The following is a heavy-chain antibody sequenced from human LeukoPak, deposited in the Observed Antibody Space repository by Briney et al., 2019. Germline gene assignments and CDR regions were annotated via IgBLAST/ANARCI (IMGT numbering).Heavy chain of an antibody. Sequence: PSQTLSLTCAVSGGSISSGGYSWSWIRQPPGKGLEWIGYIYYSGSTYYNPSLKSRVTISVDTSKNQFSLKLSSVTAADTAVYYCARGGDDYGDYPYDYWGQGTLVTVSS. CDR3: ARGGDDYGDYPYDY. CDR1: GGSISSGGYS. V-gene: IGHV4-30-4*07. D-gene: IGHD4-17*01. J-gene: IGHJ4*02. CDR2: IYYSGST.